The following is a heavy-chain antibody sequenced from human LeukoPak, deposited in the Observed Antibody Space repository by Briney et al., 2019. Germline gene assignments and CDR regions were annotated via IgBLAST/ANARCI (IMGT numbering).Heavy chain of an antibody. CDR2: LRYDGRNQ. J-gene: IGHJ4*02. CDR3: AKAPVAAPQSYYLDN. Sequence: GGSLRLSCVASGFTFNSYGMNWVRQAPGKELEWVSFLRYDGRNQHYADSVGGRFTISRDNPNNTLYLQMNNLRPEDTAVYYCAKAPVAAPQSYYLDNWGKGPLVPV. CDR1: GFTFNSYG. D-gene: IGHD6-19*01. V-gene: IGHV3-30*02.